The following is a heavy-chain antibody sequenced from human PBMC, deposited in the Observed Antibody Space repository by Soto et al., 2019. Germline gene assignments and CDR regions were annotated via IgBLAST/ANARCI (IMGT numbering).Heavy chain of an antibody. Sequence: SETLSLTCTVSGASIITDNYFWVWIRQSPRRGLELIGSISYSGRTYDNPSLQSRVTISIDASKNQFSLKLTSVTTADTAVYYCARRRASDYGGNHHPYYFDRWGQGALVTAPQ. CDR1: GASIITDNYF. J-gene: IGHJ4*02. CDR3: ARRRASDYGGNHHPYYFDR. V-gene: IGHV4-39*01. CDR2: ISYSGRT. D-gene: IGHD4-17*01.